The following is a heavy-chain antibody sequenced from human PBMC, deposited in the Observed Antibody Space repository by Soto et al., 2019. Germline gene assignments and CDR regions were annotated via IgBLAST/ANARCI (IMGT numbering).Heavy chain of an antibody. D-gene: IGHD5-18*01. Sequence: QVQLQESGPGLVKPSQTLSLTCTVSGGSIGGGDYSGSWIGQPPGKGLEWIGYIYYSGSTYYNPSLKSRVTISVDTSKNQFSLQLSSVTAADTAVYYCARASPVVTDVWGQGTTVTVSS. V-gene: IGHV4-30-4*01. CDR1: GGSIGGGDYS. CDR2: IYYSGST. J-gene: IGHJ6*02. CDR3: ARASPVVTDV.